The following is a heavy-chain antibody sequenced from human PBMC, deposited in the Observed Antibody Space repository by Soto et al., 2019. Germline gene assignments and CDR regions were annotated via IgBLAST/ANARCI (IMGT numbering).Heavy chain of an antibody. CDR2: ISYDGGNK. Sequence: LSGSACILTSGGNGIHWLRLAQGKGLQWVAFISYDGGNKYYADSVKGRFTISRDDSKNKPFPQMNSLRVEDTVMYYCANSLKELATASYY. D-gene: IGHD2-21*02. V-gene: IGHV3-30*18. J-gene: IGHJ6*01. CDR1: ILTSGGNG. CDR3: ANSLKELATASYY.